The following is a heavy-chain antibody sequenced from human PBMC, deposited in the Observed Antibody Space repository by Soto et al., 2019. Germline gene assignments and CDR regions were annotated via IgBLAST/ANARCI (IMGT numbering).Heavy chain of an antibody. CDR3: ARGPRVVWVVPTAQRDVFDI. D-gene: IGHD2-2*01. J-gene: IGHJ3*02. V-gene: IGHV4-34*01. Sequence: QVQLQQWGAGLLKPSETLSLTCAVYGGSFSDFYWNCIRQPPGKGLEWIGEINHSGSTSYNPSLKSRVTISVDTSKNQISLKLTSVTAADTAVYYCARGPRVVWVVPTAQRDVFDIWGQGIMVTVSS. CDR2: INHSGST. CDR1: GGSFSDFY.